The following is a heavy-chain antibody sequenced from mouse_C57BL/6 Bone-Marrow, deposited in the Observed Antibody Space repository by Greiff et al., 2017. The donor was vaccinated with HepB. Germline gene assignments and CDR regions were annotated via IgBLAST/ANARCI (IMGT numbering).Heavy chain of an antibody. J-gene: IGHJ3*01. CDR1: GYTFTSYW. D-gene: IGHD1-1*01. Sequence: QVQLKESGAELVRPGSSVKLSCKASGYTFTSYWMDWVKQRPGQGLEWIGNIYPSDSETHYNQKFKDKATLTVDKSSSTAYMQLSSLTSEDSAVYYCARRGLLRVFAYWGQGTLVTVSA. CDR2: IYPSDSET. V-gene: IGHV1-61*01. CDR3: ARRGLLRVFAY.